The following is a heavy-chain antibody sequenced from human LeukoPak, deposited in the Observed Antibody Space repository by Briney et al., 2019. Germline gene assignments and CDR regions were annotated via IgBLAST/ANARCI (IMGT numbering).Heavy chain of an antibody. CDR3: ARNRDYYYYYMDV. D-gene: IGHD1-14*01. J-gene: IGHJ6*03. Sequence: GSVKVSCKASGYTFTGYYMHWVRQAPGQGLEWMGWINPNSGGTNYAQKFQGRVTMTRDTSISTAYMELSRLRSDDTAVYYCARNRDYYYYYMDVWGKGTTVTVSS. CDR1: GYTFTGYY. V-gene: IGHV1-2*02. CDR2: INPNSGGT.